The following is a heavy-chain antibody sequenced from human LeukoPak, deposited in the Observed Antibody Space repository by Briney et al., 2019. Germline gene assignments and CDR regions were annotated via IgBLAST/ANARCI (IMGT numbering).Heavy chain of an antibody. CDR3: AREDTATQRRFDY. CDR2: IYYSGST. V-gene: IGHV4-59*12. Sequence: KPSETLSLTCTVSGGSISSYYWSWIRQPPGKGLEWIGYIYYSGSTNYNPSLKSRVTISVDTSKNQFSLKLSSVTAADTAVYYCAREDTATQRRFDYWGQGTLVTVSS. D-gene: IGHD5-18*01. J-gene: IGHJ4*02. CDR1: GGSISSYY.